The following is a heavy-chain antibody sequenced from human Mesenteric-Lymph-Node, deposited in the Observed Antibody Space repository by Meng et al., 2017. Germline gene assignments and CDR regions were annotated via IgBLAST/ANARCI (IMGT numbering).Heavy chain of an antibody. CDR1: GFTFSSYV. Sequence: EVQLVESGGGLVQPGGSLRLSCAASGFTFSSYVMYCVRQAPGKGLEWVSRINNDGRSTGYADSVKGRFTISRENAKNTLYLQMNSLRAEDTAVYYCARNYDGGVDYWGQGTLVTVSS. D-gene: IGHD4-23*01. J-gene: IGHJ4*02. CDR3: ARNYDGGVDY. CDR2: INNDGRST. V-gene: IGHV3-74*01.